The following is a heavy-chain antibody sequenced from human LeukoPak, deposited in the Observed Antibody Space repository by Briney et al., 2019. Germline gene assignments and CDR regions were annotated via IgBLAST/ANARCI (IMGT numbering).Heavy chain of an antibody. CDR2: IYYSGST. V-gene: IGHV4-59*01. Sequence: SETLSLTCTVSGGSISSYYWSWIRQPPGKGLEWIGYIYYSGSTNYNPSLKSRVTISVDTSKNQFSLKLSSVTAADTAVYYCARVRYCSSTSCPWGQGTLVTVSS. CDR3: ARVRYCSSTSCP. CDR1: GGSISSYY. D-gene: IGHD2-2*01. J-gene: IGHJ5*02.